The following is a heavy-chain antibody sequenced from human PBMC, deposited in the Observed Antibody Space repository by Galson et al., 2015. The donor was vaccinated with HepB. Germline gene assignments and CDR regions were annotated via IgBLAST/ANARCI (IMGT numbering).Heavy chain of an antibody. CDR1: GFTLSDHY. CDR3: TRGAGEFCSSSTCPYYYYSMDV. J-gene: IGHJ6*02. V-gene: IGHV3-72*01. D-gene: IGHD2/OR15-2a*01. CDR2: TRNKANMYTT. Sequence: SLRLSCAASGFTLSDHYMDWVRQAPGKGLEWVGRTRNKANMYTTEYAASVKGRFTISRDDSKNSLYLEMNSLKTEDTAVYYCTRGAGEFCSSSTCPYYYYSMDVWGQGTTVTVSS.